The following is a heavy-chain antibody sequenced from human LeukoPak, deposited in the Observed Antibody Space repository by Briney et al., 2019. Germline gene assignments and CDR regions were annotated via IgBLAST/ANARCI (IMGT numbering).Heavy chain of an antibody. V-gene: IGHV1-69*13. CDR3: AAAPLRFLEWTNDAFDI. CDR2: IIPIFGTA. Sequence: ASVKVSCKASGGTFSSYAISWVRQAPGQGLEWMGGIIPIFGTANYAQKFQGRVTITADESTSTAYMELSSLRSEDTAVYYCAAAPLRFLEWTNDAFDIWGQGTMVTVSS. D-gene: IGHD3-3*01. J-gene: IGHJ3*02. CDR1: GGTFSSYA.